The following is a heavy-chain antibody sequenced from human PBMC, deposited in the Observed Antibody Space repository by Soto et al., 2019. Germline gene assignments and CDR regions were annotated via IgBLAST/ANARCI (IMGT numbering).Heavy chain of an antibody. CDR1: GLTVSSYA. Sequence: GSLTLFFAVSGLTVSSYAMSWVRQAAGKGLEWVAAISGSVGSTYYADSVKGRFTISRDNSKNTLYLQMNSLRAADTAVYYCPKGVLIMVYATQNWFDPWGQRTLVTVSS. CDR3: PKGVLIMVYATQNWFDP. J-gene: IGHJ5*02. D-gene: IGHD2-8*01. V-gene: IGHV3-23*01. CDR2: ISGSVGST.